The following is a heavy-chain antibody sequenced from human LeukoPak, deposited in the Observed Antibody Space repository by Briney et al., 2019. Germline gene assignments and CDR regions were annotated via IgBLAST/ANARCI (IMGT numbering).Heavy chain of an antibody. CDR1: GYTFTSYY. CDR3: ARMWWFGETGYYYGMDV. V-gene: IGHV1-46*01. J-gene: IGHJ6*02. Sequence: ASVKVSCKASGYTFTSYYMHWVRQAPGQGLEWIGIINPSGGSTSYAQKFQGRVTMTRDTSTSTVYMELSSLRSEDTAVYYCARMWWFGETGYYYGMDVWGQGTTVTVSS. CDR2: INPSGGST. D-gene: IGHD3-10*01.